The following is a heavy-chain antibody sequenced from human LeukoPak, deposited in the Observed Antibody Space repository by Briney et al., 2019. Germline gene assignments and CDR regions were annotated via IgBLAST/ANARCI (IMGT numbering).Heavy chain of an antibody. V-gene: IGHV3-21*06. CDR3: ARADCPSSTCYLRRSWFDP. D-gene: IGHD2-2*01. CDR2: ISFSSTYI. Sequence: PGGSLRLSCAASGFSLASYDMNWVRQAPGEGLEWVSSISFSSTYIYYRAAVKGRFTISRDNAKNSLYLEMNNLRDEDTAVYYCARADCPSSTCYLRRSWFDPWGQGTLVTVSS. J-gene: IGHJ5*02. CDR1: GFSLASYD.